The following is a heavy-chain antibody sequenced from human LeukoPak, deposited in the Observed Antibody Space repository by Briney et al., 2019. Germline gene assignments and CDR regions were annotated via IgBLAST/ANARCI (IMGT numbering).Heavy chain of an antibody. D-gene: IGHD6-13*01. Sequence: PSETLSLTCTVSGGSISSYYWSWIRQPPGKGLEWVSAISGSGGSTYYADSVKGRFTISRDNSKNTLYLQMNSLRAEDTAVYYCAKDRLLSSYSSSWLDAFDIWGQGTMVTVSS. V-gene: IGHV3-23*01. CDR1: GGSISSYY. J-gene: IGHJ3*02. CDR2: ISGSGGST. CDR3: AKDRLLSSYSSSWLDAFDI.